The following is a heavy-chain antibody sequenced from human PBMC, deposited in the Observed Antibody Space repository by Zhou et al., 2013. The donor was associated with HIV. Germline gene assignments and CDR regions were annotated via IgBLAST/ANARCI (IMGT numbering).Heavy chain of an antibody. CDR2: INPGDGST. Sequence: QVQLVQSGAEVKKPGASVKLSCKASGYSFTTYYMHWVRQAPGQGLEWMGMINPGDGSTTYAQKLQGRVTITTDTSTSTVDMELSSLRSEDTAVYYCARGYRYGDYWGQGTLVTVSS. D-gene: IGHD5-18*01. J-gene: IGHJ4*02. CDR1: GYSFTTYY. V-gene: IGHV1-46*04. CDR3: ARGYRYGDY.